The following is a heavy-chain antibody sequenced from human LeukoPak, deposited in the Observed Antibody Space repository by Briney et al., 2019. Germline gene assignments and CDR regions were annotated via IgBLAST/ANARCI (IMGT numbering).Heavy chain of an antibody. D-gene: IGHD3-22*01. CDR3: ARRDYDNGGSKHADY. CDR1: GYSFTSYW. Sequence: GESLKISCKGSGYSFTSYWIGWVRQMPGKGLEWMGIIYPADSDTRYSPSFQGQVTISADKSITTAYLQWRSLKASDTAMYYCARRDYDNGGSKHADYWGQGTLVTVSS. V-gene: IGHV5-51*01. CDR2: IYPADSDT. J-gene: IGHJ4*02.